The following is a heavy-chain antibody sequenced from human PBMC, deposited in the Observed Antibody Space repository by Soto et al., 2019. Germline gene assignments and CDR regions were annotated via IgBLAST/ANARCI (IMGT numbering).Heavy chain of an antibody. CDR3: ARGREAYDAFDI. CDR1: GFTFSSYG. V-gene: IGHV3-33*01. J-gene: IGHJ3*02. CDR2: IWYDGGNK. Sequence: GGSLRLSCAASGFTFSSYGMHWVRQAPGKGLEWVAVIWYDGGNKYYADSVKGRFTISRDNSKNTLYLQMNSLRAEDTAVYYCARGREAYDAFDIWGQGTMVTVSS.